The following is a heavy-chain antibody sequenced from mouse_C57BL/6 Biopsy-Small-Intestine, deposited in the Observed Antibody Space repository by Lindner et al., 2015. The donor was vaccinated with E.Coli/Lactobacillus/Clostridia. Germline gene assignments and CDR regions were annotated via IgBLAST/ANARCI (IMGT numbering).Heavy chain of an antibody. D-gene: IGHD1-1*01. CDR1: ENTFNHYY. CDR3: AAEMTGANDY. J-gene: IGHJ2*01. Sequence: SVKVSCKTSENTFNHYYIHWVRQAPGQGLEWMGWLNPSSGATNYAQKFQARVTLTRDTSISTAYMELSRLTSDDTAVYYCAAEMTGANDYWGQGTLVTVSS. CDR2: LNPSSGAT. V-gene: IGHV1-4*01.